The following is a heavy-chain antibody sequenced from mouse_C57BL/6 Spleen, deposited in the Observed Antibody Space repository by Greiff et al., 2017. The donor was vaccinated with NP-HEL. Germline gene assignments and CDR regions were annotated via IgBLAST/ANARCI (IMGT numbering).Heavy chain of an antibody. V-gene: IGHV3-6*01. J-gene: IGHJ3*01. Sequence: ESGPGLVKPSQSLSLTCSVTGYSITSGYYWNWIRQSPGNKLEWMGYISYDGSNNYNPSLKNRISITRDTSKNQFFLKLNSVTTEDTATYYCAREAQATPFAYWGQGTLVTVSA. D-gene: IGHD3-2*02. CDR3: AREAQATPFAY. CDR1: GYSITSGYY. CDR2: ISYDGSN.